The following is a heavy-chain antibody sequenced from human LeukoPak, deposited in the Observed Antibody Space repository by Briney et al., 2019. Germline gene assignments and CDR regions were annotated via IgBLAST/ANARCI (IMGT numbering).Heavy chain of an antibody. D-gene: IGHD2-2*01. CDR2: IYSGGST. CDR1: GFTVSSNY. J-gene: IGHJ5*02. V-gene: IGHV3-66*02. Sequence: GGSLRLSCAASGFTVSSNYMSWVRQAPGKGLEWVSVIYSGGSTYYADSVKGRFTISRGNSKNTLYLQMNSLRAEDTAVYYCARDRCSSTSCHNWFDPWGQGTLVTVSS. CDR3: ARDRCSSTSCHNWFDP.